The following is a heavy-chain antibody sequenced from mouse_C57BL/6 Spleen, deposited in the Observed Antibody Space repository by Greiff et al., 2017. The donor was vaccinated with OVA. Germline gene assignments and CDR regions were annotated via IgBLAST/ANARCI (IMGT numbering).Heavy chain of an antibody. J-gene: IGHJ1*03. Sequence: VQLQQSGAELVRPGASVKLSCTASGFNIKDDYMHWVKQRPEQGLEWIGWIDPENGDTEYASKFQGKATITADTSSNTAYLQLSSLTSEDTAVYYCTKDYSHWYFDVWGTGTTVTVSS. CDR1: GFNIKDDY. CDR3: TKDYSHWYFDV. D-gene: IGHD2-12*01. V-gene: IGHV14-4*01. CDR2: IDPENGDT.